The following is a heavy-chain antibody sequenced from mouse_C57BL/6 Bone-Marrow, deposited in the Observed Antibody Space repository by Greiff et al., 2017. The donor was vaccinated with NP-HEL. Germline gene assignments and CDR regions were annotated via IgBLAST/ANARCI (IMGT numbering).Heavy chain of an antibody. D-gene: IGHD1-1*01. CDR3: ARKAYYYGSSPPYWYFDV. CDR1: GYTFTGYW. CDR2: ILPGSGST. J-gene: IGHJ1*03. Sequence: VQRVESGAELMKPGASVKLSCKATGYTFTGYWIEWVKQRPGHGLEWIGEILPGSGSTNYNEKFKGKATFTADTSSNTAYMQLSSLTTEDSAIYYCARKAYYYGSSPPYWYFDVWGTGTTVTVSS. V-gene: IGHV1-9*01.